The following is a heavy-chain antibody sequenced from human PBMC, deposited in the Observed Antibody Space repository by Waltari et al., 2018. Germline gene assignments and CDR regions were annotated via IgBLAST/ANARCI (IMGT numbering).Heavy chain of an antibody. CDR1: GFTFSRHG. CDR2: IRYDGSNK. Sequence: QVQLVESGGGVVQPGGSLRLSCAASGFTFSRHGMHGVRQAPGKGLEWVAFIRYDGSNKYYADSVKGRFTISRDNSKNTLYLQMNSLRAEDTAVYYCAKVDYYGSGSYGEHWDYWGQGTLVTVSS. J-gene: IGHJ4*02. CDR3: AKVDYYGSGSYGEHWDY. V-gene: IGHV3-30*02. D-gene: IGHD3-10*01.